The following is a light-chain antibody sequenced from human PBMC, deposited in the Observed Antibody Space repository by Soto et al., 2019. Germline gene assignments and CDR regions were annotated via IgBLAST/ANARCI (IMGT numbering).Light chain of an antibody. CDR1: SSDFGNYKY. J-gene: IGLJ1*01. Sequence: QSVLTQPASVSGSPGQSITIYCTGTSSDFGNYKYVSWYQQHPGKAPKLMIYEVSNRPSGVSNRFSGSKSGNTASLTISGLQAEDETDYYCFSYTSSGTYVFGTGTKVTVL. CDR3: FSYTSSGTYV. V-gene: IGLV2-14*01. CDR2: EVS.